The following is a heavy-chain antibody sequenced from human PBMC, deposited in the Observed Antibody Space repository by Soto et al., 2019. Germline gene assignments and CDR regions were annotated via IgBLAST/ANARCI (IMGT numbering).Heavy chain of an antibody. CDR3: TRSYDILTGDDLFDY. J-gene: IGHJ4*02. V-gene: IGHV3-49*03. D-gene: IGHD3-9*01. Sequence: GGSLRLSCTASGFTFGDYAMSWFRQAPGKGLEWVGFIRSKAYGGTTEYAASVKGRFTISRDDSKSIAYLQMNSLKTEDTAVYYCTRSYDILTGDDLFDYWGQGTLVTVSS. CDR1: GFTFGDYA. CDR2: IRSKAYGGTT.